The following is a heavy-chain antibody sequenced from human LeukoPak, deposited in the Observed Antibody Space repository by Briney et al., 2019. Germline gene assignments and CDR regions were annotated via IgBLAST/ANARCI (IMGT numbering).Heavy chain of an antibody. V-gene: IGHV4-34*01. CDR3: ARMDYYDSSGYYWDDAFDI. J-gene: IGHJ3*02. CDR2: INHSGST. CDR1: GGSFSGYY. D-gene: IGHD3-22*01. Sequence: PSETLSLTCAAYGGSFSGYYWSWIRQPPGKGLEWIGEINHSGSTNYNPSLKSRVTISVDTSKNQFSLKLSSVTAADTAVYYCARMDYYDSSGYYWDDAFDIWGQGTMVTVSS.